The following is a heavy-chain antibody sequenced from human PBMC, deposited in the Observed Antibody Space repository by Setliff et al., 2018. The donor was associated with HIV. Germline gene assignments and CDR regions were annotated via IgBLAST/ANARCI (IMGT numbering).Heavy chain of an antibody. Sequence: ETLSLTCAVYSGSFTGYYWTWIRQPPGKGLGWIGEINRVGITNYNPSLKSRLTLSVGTSKNQFSLNVNSVTAADTAVYYCARGGYCNSDNCDRGRNFDYWSQGMLVTVSS. CDR3: ARGGYCNSDNCDRGRNFDY. CDR2: INRVGIT. D-gene: IGHD2-15*01. J-gene: IGHJ4*02. CDR1: SGSFTGYY. V-gene: IGHV4-34*01.